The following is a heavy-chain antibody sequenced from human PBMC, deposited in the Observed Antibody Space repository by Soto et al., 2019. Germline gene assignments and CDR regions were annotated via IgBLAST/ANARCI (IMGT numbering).Heavy chain of an antibody. Sequence: EVQLVESGGGLVQPGGSLRLSCAASGFTFSNYWMHWVRQAPGKGLVWVSRMNEDGTTIDYADSVKGRFTISRDNAKSPVYPQKNSPRAEDKAVYYRAPGLGGPPGSRGQGTLVTVSS. V-gene: IGHV3-74*01. CDR1: GFTFSNYW. J-gene: IGHJ4*02. CDR3: APGLGGPPGS. CDR2: MNEDGTTI. D-gene: IGHD3-16*01.